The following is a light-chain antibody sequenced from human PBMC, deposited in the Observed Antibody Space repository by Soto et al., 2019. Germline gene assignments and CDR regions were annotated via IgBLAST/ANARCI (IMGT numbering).Light chain of an antibody. CDR1: QSVSSY. V-gene: IGKV3-11*01. J-gene: IGKJ5*01. CDR3: QQRYNFPIT. CDR2: DAS. Sequence: EIVLTQSPATLSLSPGERATLSCWASQSVSSYLAWYQHKPGQAPRLLIYDASNRATGIPARFSGSGSGTDFTLTISSLEPEDFSVYYCQQRYNFPITFGQGTRLEIK.